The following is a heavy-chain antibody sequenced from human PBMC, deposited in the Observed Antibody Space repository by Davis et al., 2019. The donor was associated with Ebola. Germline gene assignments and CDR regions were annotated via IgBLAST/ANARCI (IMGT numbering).Heavy chain of an antibody. V-gene: IGHV4-39*02. Sequence: SETLSLTCTVSGGSISSSSYYWGWIRQPPGKGLEWIGSIYYSGSTYYNPSLKSRVTISVDTSKNQFSLKLSSVTAADTAVYYCARDLGWLQAFDYWGQGTLVTVSS. D-gene: IGHD5-24*01. J-gene: IGHJ4*02. CDR3: ARDLGWLQAFDY. CDR1: GGSISSSSYY. CDR2: IYYSGST.